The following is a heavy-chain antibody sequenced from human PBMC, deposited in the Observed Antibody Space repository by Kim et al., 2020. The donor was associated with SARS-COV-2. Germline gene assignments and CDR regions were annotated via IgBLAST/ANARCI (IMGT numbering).Heavy chain of an antibody. CDR2: ISSRTADKT. V-gene: IGHV3-23*01. CDR3: TKTKEWPYYFDY. D-gene: IGHD3-3*01. CDR1: GFTFTNYA. Sequence: GGSLRLSCTASGFTFTNYAMNWVRQAPGKGLEWVSAISSRTADKTYYADSVKGRFTISRDNSKNTLYLQMNSLRADDTAVYYCTKTKEWPYYFDYWGQGTRVTVSS. J-gene: IGHJ4*02.